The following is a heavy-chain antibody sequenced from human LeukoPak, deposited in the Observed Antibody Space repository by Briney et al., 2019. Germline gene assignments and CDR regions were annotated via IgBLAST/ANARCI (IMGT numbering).Heavy chain of an antibody. CDR1: GFTFSSYA. D-gene: IGHD6-19*01. J-gene: IGHJ4*02. CDR2: ISGSGGST. Sequence: GGSLRLSCAASGFTFSSYAMSWVRQAPGKGLEWVSAISGSGGSTYYADSVKGRFTISRDNSKNTLYQQMNSLRAEDTAVYYCAKAGSGWERIYWGQGTLVTVSS. CDR3: AKAGSGWERIY. V-gene: IGHV3-23*01.